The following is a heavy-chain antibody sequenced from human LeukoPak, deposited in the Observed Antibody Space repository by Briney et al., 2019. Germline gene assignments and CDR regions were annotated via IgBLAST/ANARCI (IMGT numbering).Heavy chain of an antibody. Sequence: GGSLRLSCIASGFTFRDYWMTWVRRAPGKGLEWVANIRRDGGAAYYVDSVKGRFTISRDNAENSLLLQMNSLRVEDTAVYYCARDHENGYYIHWSQGTLVTVSS. V-gene: IGHV3-7*01. CDR3: ARDHENGYYIH. CDR2: IRRDGGAA. CDR1: GFTFRDYW. J-gene: IGHJ4*02. D-gene: IGHD3-22*01.